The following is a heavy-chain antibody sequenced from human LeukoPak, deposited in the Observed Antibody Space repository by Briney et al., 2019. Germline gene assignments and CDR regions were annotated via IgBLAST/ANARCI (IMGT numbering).Heavy chain of an antibody. D-gene: IGHD1-26*01. CDR1: GFTFSSYA. Sequence: GGSLRLSCAASGFTFSSYAMSWVRQAPGKGLEWVSVIYSGGSTYYADSVKGRFTISRDNSKNTLYLQMNSLRAEDTAVYYCARGVAATKYYYYYYMDVWGKGTTVTISS. J-gene: IGHJ6*03. CDR3: ARGVAATKYYYYYYMDV. V-gene: IGHV3-53*01. CDR2: IYSGGST.